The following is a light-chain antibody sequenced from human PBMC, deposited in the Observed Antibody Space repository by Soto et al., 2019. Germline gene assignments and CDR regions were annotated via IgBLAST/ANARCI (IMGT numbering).Light chain of an antibody. V-gene: IGLV2-14*01. CDR3: NSYTTSTTLV. Sequence: QSALTQPDSVSGSPGQSITICCTGTSSDVGGYNYVSWYQHHPGKAPKLVIYEVSNRPSGVSNRFSGSKSGNTASLTISGLQAEDEADYYCNSYTTSTTLVFGGGTKVTVL. CDR2: EVS. J-gene: IGLJ2*01. CDR1: SSDVGGYNY.